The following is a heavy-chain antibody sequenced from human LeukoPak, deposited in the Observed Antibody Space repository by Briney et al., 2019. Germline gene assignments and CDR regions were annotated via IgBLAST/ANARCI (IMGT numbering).Heavy chain of an antibody. V-gene: IGHV1-24*01. D-gene: IGHD1-26*01. CDR3: ATGEIVGATNFDY. CDR1: GYTLTELS. Sequence: GASVKVSCKVSGYTLTELSMHWVRQAPGKGLEWMGGFDPEDGETIYAQKFQGRVTMTEDTSTDTAYMERSSLRSEDTAVYYCATGEIVGATNFDYWGRGTLVTVSS. J-gene: IGHJ4*02. CDR2: FDPEDGET.